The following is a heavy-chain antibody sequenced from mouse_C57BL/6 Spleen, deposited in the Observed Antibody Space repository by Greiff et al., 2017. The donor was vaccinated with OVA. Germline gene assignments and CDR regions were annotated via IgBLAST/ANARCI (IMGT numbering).Heavy chain of an antibody. V-gene: IGHV1-52*01. Sequence: VKLQQPGAELVRPGSSVKLSCKASGYTFTSYWMHWVKQRPIQGLEWIGNIDPSDSETHYNQKFKDKATLTVDKSSSTAYMQLSSLTSEDSAVYYCARGYDGYYGLYYFDYWGQGTTLTVSS. CDR1: GYTFTSYW. J-gene: IGHJ2*01. CDR3: ARGYDGYYGLYYFDY. D-gene: IGHD2-3*01. CDR2: IDPSDSET.